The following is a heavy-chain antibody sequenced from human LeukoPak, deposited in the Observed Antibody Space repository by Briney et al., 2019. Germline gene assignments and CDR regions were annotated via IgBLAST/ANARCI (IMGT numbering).Heavy chain of an antibody. CDR3: AKGVYKAMPDTSFFPRDYYVMDV. D-gene: IGHD2/OR15-2a*01. Sequence: PGRSLRLSCAASGFTFSSYAMHWVRQAPGKGLEWVSVISDSGGSTYHADSVKGRFTISRDNSKNTLYLQMNSLRAEDTAVYYCAKGVYKAMPDTSFFPRDYYVMDVWGQGTTVTVSS. CDR1: GFTFSSYA. J-gene: IGHJ6*02. CDR2: ISDSGGST. V-gene: IGHV3-23*01.